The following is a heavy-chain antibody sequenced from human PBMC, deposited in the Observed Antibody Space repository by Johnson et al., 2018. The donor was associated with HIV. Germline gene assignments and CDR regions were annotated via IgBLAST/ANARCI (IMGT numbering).Heavy chain of an antibody. CDR1: GFTVSSNY. V-gene: IGHV3-30*03. CDR2: TSYDGTNK. J-gene: IGHJ3*02. CDR3: ARERRLASNAFDI. Sequence: VQLVESGGGLVQPGGSLRLSCAASGFTVSSNYMHWVRQAPGKGLEWVAVTSYDGTNKYYAVSVKGRFTISRDNSKNTLYLQMNSLRAEDTAVYYCARERRLASNAFDIWGQGTMVTVSS.